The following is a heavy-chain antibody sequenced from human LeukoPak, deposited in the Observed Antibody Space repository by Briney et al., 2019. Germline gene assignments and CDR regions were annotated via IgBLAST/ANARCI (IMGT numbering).Heavy chain of an antibody. J-gene: IGHJ5*02. V-gene: IGHV3-21*01. CDR3: ASYAHYYDSSGQSDH. CDR1: GFTFSSYS. Sequence: PGGSLRLSCAASGFTFSSYSLNWVRQAPGKGLEWVSSISSSSSYIYYADSVKGRFTISRDNAKNSLYLQMNSLRAEDTAVYYCASYAHYYDSSGQSDHWGQGTLVTVSS. D-gene: IGHD3-22*01. CDR2: ISSSSSYI.